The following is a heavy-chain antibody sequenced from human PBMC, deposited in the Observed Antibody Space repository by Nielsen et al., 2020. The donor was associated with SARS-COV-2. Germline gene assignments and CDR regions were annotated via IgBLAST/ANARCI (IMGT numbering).Heavy chain of an antibody. D-gene: IGHD6-13*01. V-gene: IGHV1-18*01. J-gene: IGHJ6*02. CDR3: AREGSSSWYGFDYYYGMDV. CDR2: ISAYNGNT. CDR1: GYTFTTYG. Sequence: ASVKVSCKASGYTFTTYGFSWVRQAPGQGLEWMGWISAYNGNTNYAQKLQGRVTMTTDTSTSTAYMELRSLRSDDTAVYYCAREGSSSWYGFDYYYGMDVWGQGTTVTVSS.